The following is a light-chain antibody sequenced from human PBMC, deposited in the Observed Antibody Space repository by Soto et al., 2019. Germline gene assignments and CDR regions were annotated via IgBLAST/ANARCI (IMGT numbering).Light chain of an antibody. J-gene: IGLJ2*01. CDR1: SGHSTYT. CDR3: QTWGTGYVL. CDR2: LNSDGSH. Sequence: QPVLTQSPSASASLGASVKLTCTLSSGHSTYTIAWHQQQPEKGPCYLMQLNSDGSHIKGVGIPDCFSGSSSGAERYLIISSTQAEDEADYYCQTWGTGYVLFGGGTKLTVL. V-gene: IGLV4-69*01.